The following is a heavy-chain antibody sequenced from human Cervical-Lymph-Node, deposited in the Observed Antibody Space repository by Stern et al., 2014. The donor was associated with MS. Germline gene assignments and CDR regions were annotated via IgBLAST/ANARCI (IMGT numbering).Heavy chain of an antibody. J-gene: IGHJ5*02. Sequence: QVQLVESGPGLVKPSETLSLTCTVSSGSISSSSYYWGWIRQPPGKGLEGIGNIDYSGRTYKNPSLKSRVTMSVDTSKNQFSLNLSSVSAADTAVYYCVRVGWLNLRNYFDPWGQGALVTVSS. V-gene: IGHV4-39*01. D-gene: IGHD1-7*01. CDR1: SGSISSSSYY. CDR3: VRVGWLNLRNYFDP. CDR2: IDYSGRT.